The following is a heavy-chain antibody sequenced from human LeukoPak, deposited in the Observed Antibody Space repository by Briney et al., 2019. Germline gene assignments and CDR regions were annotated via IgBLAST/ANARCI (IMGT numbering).Heavy chain of an antibody. Sequence: SVKVSCKASGGTFSSYAISWVRQAPGQGLEWMGRIIPIFGPANYPQNFQGRVTISTDKSTTTIYMELSSLRFDDTAVYYCARDDRLWGGNPNMDVWGKGTTVTVS. J-gene: IGHJ6*03. CDR3: ARDDRLWGGNPNMDV. D-gene: IGHD4-23*01. CDR2: IIPIFGPA. V-gene: IGHV1-69*05. CDR1: GGTFSSYA.